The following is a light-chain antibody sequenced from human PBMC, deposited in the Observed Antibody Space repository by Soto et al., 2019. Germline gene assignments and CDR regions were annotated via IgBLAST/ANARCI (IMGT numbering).Light chain of an antibody. J-gene: IGKJ4*01. V-gene: IGKV1-33*01. CDR2: DAS. Sequence: DIQMTQSPSSLSASVGDRVTITCQASQDISNYLNWYQQKPGKAPKLLIYDASDLETGVPSRFSGSGSGTDFTFTISSLQPEDIATYYCLQYDNLLTFGGGTKVDIK. CDR1: QDISNY. CDR3: LQYDNLLT.